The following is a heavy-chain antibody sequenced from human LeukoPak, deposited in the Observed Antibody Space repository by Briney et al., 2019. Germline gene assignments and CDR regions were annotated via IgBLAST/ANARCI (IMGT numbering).Heavy chain of an antibody. D-gene: IGHD5-12*01. CDR1: GDSVSSNSAA. CDR3: ARSGPSGYIDF. J-gene: IGHJ4*02. V-gene: IGHV6-1*01. CDR2: TYYRSKWYN. Sequence: SQTLSLTCAISGDSVSSNSAAWNWIRHSPSRGLEWLGRTYYRSKWYNGYAVSVKSRITINPDTSKNHFSLQLNSVTPEDTAIYYCARSGPSGYIDFWGQGTLVTVSS.